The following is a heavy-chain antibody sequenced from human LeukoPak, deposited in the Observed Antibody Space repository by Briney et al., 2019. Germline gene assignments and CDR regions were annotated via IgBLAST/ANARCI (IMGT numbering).Heavy chain of an antibody. J-gene: IGHJ4*02. CDR2: MYYSGST. D-gene: IGHD6-13*01. CDR3: AREGVSNWDRPFDY. V-gene: IGHV4-59*01. Sequence: SETLSLTCTVSGGSISSFYWSWIRQPPGKGLEWIGYMYYSGSTNYNPSLKSRATISVDTSKNQFSLKLSSVTAADTAVYYYAREGVSNWDRPFDYWGQGTLVTVSS. CDR1: GGSISSFY.